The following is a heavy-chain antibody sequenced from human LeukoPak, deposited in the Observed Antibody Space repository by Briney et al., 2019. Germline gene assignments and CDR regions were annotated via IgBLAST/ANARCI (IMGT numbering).Heavy chain of an antibody. V-gene: IGHV3-48*01. J-gene: IGHJ3*02. Sequence: GGSLRLSCAASGFTFSSYSMNWVRQAPGKGLEWVSYISSSSSTIYYADSVKGRFTISRDNAKNSLYLQMNSLRAEDTAVYYCARGLRRSAFDIWGQGTMVTVSS. CDR2: ISSSSSTI. D-gene: IGHD6-6*01. CDR3: ARGLRRSAFDI. CDR1: GFTFSSYS.